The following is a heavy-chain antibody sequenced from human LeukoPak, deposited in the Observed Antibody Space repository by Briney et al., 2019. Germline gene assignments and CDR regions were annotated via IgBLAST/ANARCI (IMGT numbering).Heavy chain of an antibody. D-gene: IGHD6-25*01. CDR1: GFTFSSYA. CDR3: AKGSSRYPGGSNWYFDL. V-gene: IGHV3-23*01. CDR2: ISGSGGST. J-gene: IGHJ2*01. Sequence: GGSLRLSCAASGFTFSSYAMSWVRQAPGKGLEWVSAISGSGGSTYYADSVKGRFTISRDNSKNTLYLQMNSLRAEDTAVYYCAKGSSRYPGGSNWYFDLWGRGTLVTVSS.